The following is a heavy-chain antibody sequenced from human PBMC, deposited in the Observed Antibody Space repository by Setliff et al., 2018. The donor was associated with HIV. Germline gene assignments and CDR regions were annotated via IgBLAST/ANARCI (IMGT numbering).Heavy chain of an antibody. J-gene: IGHJ3*02. CDR3: ARGFVLRFLEWSMPDAFDI. D-gene: IGHD3-3*01. CDR1: GFTFSSYS. Sequence: GGSLRLSCAASGFTFSSYSMNWVRQAPGKGLEWVSFIIRTSCYMYYADSLKGRFTISRDNANNSMYLQMNSLRAEDTAVYSCARGFVLRFLEWSMPDAFDIWGQGTMVTVSS. V-gene: IGHV3-21*01. CDR2: IIRTSCYM.